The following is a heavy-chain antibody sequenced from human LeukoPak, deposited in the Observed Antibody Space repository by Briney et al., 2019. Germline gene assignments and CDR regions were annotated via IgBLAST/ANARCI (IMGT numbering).Heavy chain of an antibody. CDR2: INHSGST. CDR3: ARRTSYYYYGMDV. J-gene: IGHJ6*02. V-gene: IGHV4-34*01. CDR1: GGSFSGYY. Sequence: SETLSLTCAVYGGSFSGYYWSWIRQPPGKGLEWIGEINHSGSTNYNPSLKSRVTISVETSKNQFSLKLSSVTAADTAVYYCARRTSYYYYGMDVWGQGTTVTVSS.